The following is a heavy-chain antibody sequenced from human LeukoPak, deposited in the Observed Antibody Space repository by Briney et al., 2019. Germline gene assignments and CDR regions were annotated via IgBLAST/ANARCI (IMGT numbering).Heavy chain of an antibody. V-gene: IGHV3-7*03. CDR3: AKVVAGNIDYYFDY. CDR1: GVPFSSYW. CDR2: IKQDGSKK. J-gene: IGHJ4*02. Sequence: GGSLRLSCVASGVPFSSYWMTWVRQAPGKGLEWVANIKQDGSKKSYVDSVKGRFTISRDNSKNTVYLQMRNLRVEHTAVYYCAKVVAGNIDYYFDYWGQGILVAVSS. D-gene: IGHD2/OR15-2a*01.